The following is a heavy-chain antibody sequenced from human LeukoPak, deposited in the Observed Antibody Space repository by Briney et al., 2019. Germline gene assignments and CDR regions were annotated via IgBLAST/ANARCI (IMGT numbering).Heavy chain of an antibody. V-gene: IGHV3-11*01. D-gene: IGHD5-24*01. Sequence: PGGSLRLSCAASGFTLTDNYMSWIRQAPGKGLEWVAYINNVGNIIYYADSVKGRFTVSRDNAKDSLYLQMNSLRAEDTAVYYCVRSNGYNSDYFDYWGQGTLVAVSS. CDR2: INNVGNII. J-gene: IGHJ4*02. CDR3: VRSNGYNSDYFDY. CDR1: GFTLTDNY.